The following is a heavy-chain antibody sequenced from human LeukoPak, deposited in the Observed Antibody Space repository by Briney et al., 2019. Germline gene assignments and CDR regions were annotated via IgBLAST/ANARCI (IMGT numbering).Heavy chain of an antibody. CDR3: ARGVADWFDP. V-gene: IGHV6-1*01. Sequence: SQTLSLTCAISGGSVSSNSPAWNWIRQSPSRALEWLGRTYYRSRWYNDYAVSVKSRITINPDTSKNQFSLQLNSVTPEDTAVYYCARGVADWFDPWGQGTLVTVSS. D-gene: IGHD2-15*01. CDR1: GGSVSSNSPA. CDR2: TYYRSRWYN. J-gene: IGHJ5*02.